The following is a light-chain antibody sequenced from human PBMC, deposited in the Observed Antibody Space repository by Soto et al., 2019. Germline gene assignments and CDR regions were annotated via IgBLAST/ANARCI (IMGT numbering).Light chain of an antibody. V-gene: IGKV1-5*03. J-gene: IGKJ1*01. CDR1: QSVSRW. CDR2: KAS. Sequence: DIQMTQSPSTLSASIVCIVTITFRASQSVSRWLALYQQKAGKAPNLLIYKASSLESGVPSRFSGSGSGTDFTLTISSLQPEDFATYYCQKSYSTPWKFGQGTKVAI. CDR3: QKSYSTPWK.